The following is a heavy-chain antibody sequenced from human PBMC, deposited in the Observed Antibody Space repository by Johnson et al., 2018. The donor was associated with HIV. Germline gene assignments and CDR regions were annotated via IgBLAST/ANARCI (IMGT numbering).Heavy chain of an antibody. V-gene: IGHV3-49*03. CDR2: IRSEAYGGTT. CDR3: TTDQGYYGDAFDI. Sequence: VQLVESGGGVVRPGGSLRLSCAASGFTFGDYAMSWFRQAPGKGLEWVGFIRSEAYGGTTDYAASVKGRVTIARDDSKNTLYLQMNSLKTEDTAVYYCTTDQGYYGDAFDIWGQGTMVTVSS. J-gene: IGHJ3*02. CDR1: GFTFGDYA. D-gene: IGHD3-10*01.